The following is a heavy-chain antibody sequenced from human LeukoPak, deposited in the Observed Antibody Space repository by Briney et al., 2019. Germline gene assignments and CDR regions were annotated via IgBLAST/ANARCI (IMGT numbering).Heavy chain of an antibody. CDR3: AREWGSGSYLDY. J-gene: IGHJ4*02. V-gene: IGHV4-39*02. Sequence: SETLSLTCTVSGGSTSSYYWSWIRQPPGKGLEWIGSIYFSGSTYYNPSLKSRLTISVDTSKNQFSLKLSSVTDTAVYYCAREWGSGSYLDYWGQGTLVTVSS. CDR2: IYFSGST. CDR1: GGSTSSYY. D-gene: IGHD3-10*01.